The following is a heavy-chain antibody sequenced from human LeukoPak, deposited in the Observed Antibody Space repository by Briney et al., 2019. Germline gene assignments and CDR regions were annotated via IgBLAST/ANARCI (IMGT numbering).Heavy chain of an antibody. D-gene: IGHD2-2*01. CDR3: ARYCSSTSCYGDWFDP. V-gene: IGHV1-8*01. Sequence: GASVKVSCKASGDTFNSYDINWVRQATGQGLEWMGWMNPKSGNTGYAQKLQGRVTMTTDTSTSTAYMELRSLRSDDTAVYYCARYCSSTSCYGDWFDPWGQGTLVTVSS. CDR2: MNPKSGNT. J-gene: IGHJ5*02. CDR1: GDTFNSYD.